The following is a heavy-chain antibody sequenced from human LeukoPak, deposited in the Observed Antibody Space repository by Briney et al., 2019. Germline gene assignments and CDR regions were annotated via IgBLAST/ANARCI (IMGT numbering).Heavy chain of an antibody. D-gene: IGHD2-21*01. V-gene: IGHV3-23*01. CDR2: ISGSGGST. J-gene: IGHJ3*02. CDR1: GFTFSSYG. Sequence: SGGSLRLSCAASGFTFSSYGMSWVRQAPGKGLEWVSAISGSGGSTYYADSVKGRFTISRDNSNNTLYLQMNSLRAEDTAVYYCAGDRAYPNDVFNIWGQGTMITVS. CDR3: AGDRAYPNDVFNI.